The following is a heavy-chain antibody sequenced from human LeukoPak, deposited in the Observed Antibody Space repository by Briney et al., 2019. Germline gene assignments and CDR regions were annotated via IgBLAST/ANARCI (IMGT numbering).Heavy chain of an antibody. V-gene: IGHV3-11*01. Sequence: GGSLRLSCAASGFTFSDYYMSWIRQAPGKGLEWVSYISSSGNTIYYADSVKGRFTISRDNAKNSLYLQMNSLRAEDTAVYYCARTNVYYYASSDYYPYFDYWAQGTLVTVSS. CDR1: GFTFSDYY. J-gene: IGHJ4*02. CDR2: ISSSGNTI. D-gene: IGHD3-22*01. CDR3: ARTNVYYYASSDYYPYFDY.